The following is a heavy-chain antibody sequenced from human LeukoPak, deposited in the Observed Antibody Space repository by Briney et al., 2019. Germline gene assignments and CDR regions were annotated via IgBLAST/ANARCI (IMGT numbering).Heavy chain of an antibody. V-gene: IGHV3-66*01. J-gene: IGHJ3*02. Sequence: PGGSLRLSCAASGFTVSDNYMGWVRQPPGKGLEWVSVIYSGGRTYYADSVKGRFTTSRDNSKNTLYLQMNSLRAEDTAVYYCARAPDGYEAFDIWGQGTMVTVSS. CDR2: IYSGGRT. CDR1: GFTVSDNY. CDR3: ARAPDGYEAFDI. D-gene: IGHD3-22*01.